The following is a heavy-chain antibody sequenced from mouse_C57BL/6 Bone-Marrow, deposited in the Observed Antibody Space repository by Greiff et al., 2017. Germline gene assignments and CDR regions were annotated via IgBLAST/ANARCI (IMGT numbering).Heavy chain of an antibody. Sequence: QVQLQQPGAELVKPGASVKMSCKASGYTFTSYWITWVKQRPGQGLEWIGDIYPGSGSTNYNETFKSKATLTVDTSSSTAYMQLSSLTSEDSAVYYCASHYYGRAWFAYWGQGTLVTVSA. CDR2: IYPGSGST. J-gene: IGHJ3*01. CDR1: GYTFTSYW. D-gene: IGHD1-1*01. CDR3: ASHYYGRAWFAY. V-gene: IGHV1-55*01.